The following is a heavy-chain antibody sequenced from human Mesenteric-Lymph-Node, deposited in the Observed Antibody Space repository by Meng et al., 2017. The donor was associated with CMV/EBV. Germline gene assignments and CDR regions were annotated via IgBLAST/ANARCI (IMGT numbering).Heavy chain of an antibody. Sequence: GESLKISCAASGFTFSSYAMAWVRQAPGMGPEWISTISGAADRTYYTDSVKGRFTISRDNSGNSLSLQMNSLRAGDTATYYCAKYLSSTYYAHGLDVWGQGTTVTVSS. J-gene: IGHJ6*02. CDR3: AKYLSSTYYAHGLDV. CDR1: GFTFSSYA. CDR2: ISGAADRT. D-gene: IGHD3-3*01. V-gene: IGHV3-23*01.